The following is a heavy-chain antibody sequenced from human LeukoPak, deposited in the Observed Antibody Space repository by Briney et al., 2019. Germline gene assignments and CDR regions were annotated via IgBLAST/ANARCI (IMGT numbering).Heavy chain of an antibody. Sequence: GGSLRLSCAASGFTFSSYSMNWVRQAPGKGLEWVSYISSSSSTIYYADSVKGRFTISRDNAKNSLYLQMNSLRAEDTAVYYCASRRVGATGLSWFDPWGQGTLVTVSS. CDR3: ASRRVGATGLSWFDP. J-gene: IGHJ5*02. D-gene: IGHD1-26*01. CDR1: GFTFSSYS. V-gene: IGHV3-48*01. CDR2: ISSSSSTI.